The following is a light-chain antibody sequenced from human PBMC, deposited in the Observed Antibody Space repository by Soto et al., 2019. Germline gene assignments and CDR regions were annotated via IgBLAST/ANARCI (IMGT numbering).Light chain of an antibody. CDR3: QSYDSTLTALFV. CDR1: RTNIGAGYD. CDR2: GNN. J-gene: IGLJ1*01. Sequence: QPVLTQPPSVSGAPGQRVTISCTGSRTNIGAGYDVHWYQQLPGTAPKILIHGNNNRPSGVPDRFSGSVSGTSASLAITGLQAEDEADYYCQSYDSTLTALFVFGTGTKVTVL. V-gene: IGLV1-40*01.